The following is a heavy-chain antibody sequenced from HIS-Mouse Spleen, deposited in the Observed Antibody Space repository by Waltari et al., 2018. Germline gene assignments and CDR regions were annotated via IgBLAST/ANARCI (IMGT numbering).Heavy chain of an antibody. CDR1: GGSISSSSYY. Sequence: QLQLQESGPGLVKPSETLSLTCTVSGGSISSSSYYWGWIRQPPGKGLEWVGSIYYGGSTYYNPSLKGRVSISVGTSKNQFSLKLCSVTAADTAVYYCAREIPYSSSWYDWYFDLWGRGTLVTVSS. J-gene: IGHJ2*01. CDR2: IYYGGST. CDR3: AREIPYSSSWYDWYFDL. D-gene: IGHD6-13*01. V-gene: IGHV4-39*07.